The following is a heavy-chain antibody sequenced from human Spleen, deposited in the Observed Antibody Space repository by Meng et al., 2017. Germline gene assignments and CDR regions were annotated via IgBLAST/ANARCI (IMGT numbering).Heavy chain of an antibody. V-gene: IGHV3-21*01. CDR3: ARVSWRIAATVTLFDQ. Sequence: GRLLASADGRVKPGGSVTPSWAPSGICFSSYSMNWVGQAPGRVLQWVSSISGSSSVIYYRDSVKGRFTISRDNAYNSLYLQMNSLRADDTAVYYCARVSWRIAATVTLFDQWGQGTLVTVSS. CDR1: GICFSSYS. CDR2: ISGSSSVI. D-gene: IGHD6-13*01. J-gene: IGHJ4*02.